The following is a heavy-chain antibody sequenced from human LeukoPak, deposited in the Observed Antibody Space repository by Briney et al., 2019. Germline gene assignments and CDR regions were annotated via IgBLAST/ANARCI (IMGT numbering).Heavy chain of an antibody. Sequence: QAGGSLRLSCAASGFTFSSYAMHWVRQAPGKGLEWVAILSHDGSNKYYADSVKGRFTISRDNSKSTLYLQMNSLRTEDTAVYFCARESTVAIDYWGQGTLVTVSS. CDR3: ARESTVAIDY. V-gene: IGHV3-30-3*01. CDR2: LSHDGSNK. D-gene: IGHD5-12*01. CDR1: GFTFSSYA. J-gene: IGHJ4*02.